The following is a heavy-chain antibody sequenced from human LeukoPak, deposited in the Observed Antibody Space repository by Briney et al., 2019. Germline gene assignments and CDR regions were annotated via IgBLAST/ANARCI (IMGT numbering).Heavy chain of an antibody. Sequence: GGSLRLSCAASGFTFSSYGMHWVRQAPGKGLEWVADISHDGSNKYSAGSVKGRFTISRDNSKNTLYLQMNSLRAEDTAVYYCAKDEFSEVVAAGAYYFDYWGPGTLVTVSS. D-gene: IGHD2-15*01. CDR2: ISHDGSNK. CDR3: AKDEFSEVVAAGAYYFDY. J-gene: IGHJ4*02. V-gene: IGHV3-30*18. CDR1: GFTFSSYG.